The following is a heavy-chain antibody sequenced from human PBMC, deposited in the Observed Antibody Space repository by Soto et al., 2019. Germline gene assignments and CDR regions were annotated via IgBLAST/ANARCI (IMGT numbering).Heavy chain of an antibody. CDR1: GGSFSGYY. CDR2: INHSGST. Sequence: SETLSLTCAVYGGSFSGYYWSWIRHPPGKGLEWIGEINHSGSTNYNPSLKSRATIPVDPPKNQFSLKLSSVTAADTDVYYCARALFGYYDFWSGYYPHRNWLDPWGQGTLVNVPS. V-gene: IGHV4-34*01. J-gene: IGHJ5*02. D-gene: IGHD3-3*01. CDR3: ARALFGYYDFWSGYYPHRNWLDP.